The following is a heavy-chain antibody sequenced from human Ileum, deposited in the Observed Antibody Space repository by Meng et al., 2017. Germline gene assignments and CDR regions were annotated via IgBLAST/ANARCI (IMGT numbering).Heavy chain of an antibody. CDR2: IKSNNDGGGT. CDR1: GFTFNNAW. Sequence: GESLKISCAASGFTFNNAWMSWVRQVPGKGLEWVGRIKSNNDGGGTDYAASVKGRFTISRDDSKNTLHLQMNSLKTEDTAVYYCTTNPSRYNSGWYFFDTPDAFDIWGQGTMVTVSS. J-gene: IGHJ3*02. D-gene: IGHD6-19*01. CDR3: TTNPSRYNSGWYFFDTPDAFDI. V-gene: IGHV3-15*01.